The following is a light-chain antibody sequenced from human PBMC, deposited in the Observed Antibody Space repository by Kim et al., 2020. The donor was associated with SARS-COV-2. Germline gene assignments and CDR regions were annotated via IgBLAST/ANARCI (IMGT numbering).Light chain of an antibody. J-gene: IGLJ2*01. CDR3: QEWDRSSYRPVV. V-gene: IGLV3-21*03. CDR1: NSGSRS. CDR2: DDN. Sequence: PGKTARITCGGTNSGSRSVHWYQQKQRHAPELVVYDDNDRRTGISERFSGSKCGNTGTLAIRRVEGGDEDDYYCQEWDRSSYRPVVFGGGTQLTVL.